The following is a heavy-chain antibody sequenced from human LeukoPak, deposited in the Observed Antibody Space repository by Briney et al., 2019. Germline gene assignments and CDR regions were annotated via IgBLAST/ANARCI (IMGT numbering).Heavy chain of an antibody. CDR2: ISAYNGNT. V-gene: IGHV1-18*01. CDR1: GYTFTSYG. D-gene: IGHD3-10*01. J-gene: IGHJ6*03. Sequence: ASVKVSCKASGYTFTSYGISWVRQAPGQGLEWMGWISAYNGNTNYAQKLQGRVTMTTDTSTSTAYMELRSLRSDDTAVYYCASCLGSPYCYGSGSYYNSHRQYYYYMDVWGKGTTVTISS. CDR3: ASCLGSPYCYGSGSYYNSHRQYYYYMDV.